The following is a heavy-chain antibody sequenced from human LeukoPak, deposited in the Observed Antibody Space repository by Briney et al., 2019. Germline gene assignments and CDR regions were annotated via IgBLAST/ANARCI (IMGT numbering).Heavy chain of an antibody. Sequence: GGSLRLSCAASGFTFSSYSMNWVRQAPGKGLEWVSSISSSSSYIYYADSVKGRFTISRDNAKNSLYLQMNSLRAEGTAVYYCARVTGEYYYGMDVWGQGTTVTVSS. V-gene: IGHV3-21*01. J-gene: IGHJ6*02. CDR3: ARVTGEYYYGMDV. CDR2: ISSSSSYI. D-gene: IGHD7-27*01. CDR1: GFTFSSYS.